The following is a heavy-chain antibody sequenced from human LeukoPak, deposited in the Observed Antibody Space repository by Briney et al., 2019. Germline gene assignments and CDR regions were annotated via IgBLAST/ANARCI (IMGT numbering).Heavy chain of an antibody. V-gene: IGHV1-18*01. D-gene: IGHD3-22*01. J-gene: IGHJ4*02. CDR3: ARAEGYYDSSGYNY. CDR2: ISAYNGNT. Sequence: GASVKVSCKASGYTFTSYGISWVRQAPGQGLEWMGWISAYNGNTNYAQKLQGRVTMTTDTSTSTAYMELRSLRSDDTAVYYCARAEGYYDSSGYNYWGQGTLVTVSS. CDR1: GYTFTSYG.